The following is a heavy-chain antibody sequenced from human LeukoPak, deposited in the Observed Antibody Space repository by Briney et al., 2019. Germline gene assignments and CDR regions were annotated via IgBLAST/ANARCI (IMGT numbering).Heavy chain of an antibody. J-gene: IGHJ6*03. D-gene: IGHD3-3*01. CDR2: INPNSGGT. Sequence: ASVKVSCKASGYTFTGYYMHWVRQAPGQGLEWMGWINPNSGGTNYAQKFQGRVTMTRDTSISTAYMELSRLRSDDTAVYYCARDRSDFWSGYNFYYYYMDVWGKGTTVTVSS. CDR3: ARDRSDFWSGYNFYYYYMDV. V-gene: IGHV1-2*02. CDR1: GYTFTGYY.